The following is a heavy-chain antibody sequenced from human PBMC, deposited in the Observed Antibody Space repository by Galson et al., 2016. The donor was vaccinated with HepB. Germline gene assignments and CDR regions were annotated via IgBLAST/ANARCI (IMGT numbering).Heavy chain of an antibody. D-gene: IGHD2-15*01. Sequence: SETLSLTCAVYGGSFSGYYWTWIRQPPGKGLEWIGDINLSGGTNYNPSLKSRVTISIDTSKNQFSLRLSSVTAADTAVYYCAKFRPRGQLRLRGRDFQYGMDVWGQGSTVAVSS. CDR3: AKFRPRGQLRLRGRDFQYGMDV. J-gene: IGHJ6*02. CDR2: INLSGGT. V-gene: IGHV4-34*01. CDR1: GGSFSGYY.